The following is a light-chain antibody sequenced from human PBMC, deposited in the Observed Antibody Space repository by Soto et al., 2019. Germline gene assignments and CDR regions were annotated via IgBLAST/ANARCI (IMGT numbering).Light chain of an antibody. Sequence: DILMTQSPSSLSASVGDTVTITCRASQTISRFLNWYQQKPGRAPKLLIYTAFSLQSGVPSRFSGSGSGTDFTLTIRSLQPEDLATYYCQQSYSTPQTFGQGTKLEIK. J-gene: IGKJ2*01. CDR1: QTISRF. CDR2: TAF. V-gene: IGKV1-39*01. CDR3: QQSYSTPQT.